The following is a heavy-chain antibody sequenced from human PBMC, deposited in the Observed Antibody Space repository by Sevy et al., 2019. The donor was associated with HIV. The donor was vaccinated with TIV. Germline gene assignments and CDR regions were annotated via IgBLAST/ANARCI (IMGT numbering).Heavy chain of an antibody. D-gene: IGHD1-7*01. Sequence: SETLSLTCAVYGGSFSGYYWSWIRQPPGKGLEWMGEINHSGGTNYNPSLKSRVTISVDTSKNQFSLKLSSVTAADTTVYYCARFGLELTSSSYFDYWGQGTLVTVSS. CDR3: ARFGLELTSSSYFDY. J-gene: IGHJ4*02. CDR1: GGSFSGYY. CDR2: INHSGGT. V-gene: IGHV4-34*01.